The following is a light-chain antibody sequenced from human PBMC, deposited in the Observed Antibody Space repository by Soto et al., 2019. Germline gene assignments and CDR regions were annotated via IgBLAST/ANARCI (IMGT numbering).Light chain of an antibody. CDR2: GAS. J-gene: IGKJ1*01. Sequence: VMTQSPATLSVSPGERATLFCRASQSVSSNLAWYQQKPGQAPRLLIYGASTRATGIPARFSGSGSGTEFTLTISSLQSEDFAVYYCQQYNNWPWTFGQGTKVDIK. V-gene: IGKV3-15*01. CDR1: QSVSSN. CDR3: QQYNNWPWT.